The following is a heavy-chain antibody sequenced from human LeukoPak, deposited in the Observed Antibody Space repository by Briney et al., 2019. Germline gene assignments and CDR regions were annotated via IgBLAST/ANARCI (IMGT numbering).Heavy chain of an antibody. J-gene: IGHJ4*02. CDR2: MNPNSGNT. D-gene: IGHD1-26*01. CDR1: GYTFTSYD. V-gene: IGHV1-8*03. Sequence: ASVKVSCKASGYTFTSYDINWARQATGQGLEWMGWMNPNSGNTGYAQKFQGRVTITRNTSISTAYMELSSLRSEDTAVYYCAVLYRGSYSHDYWGQGTLVTASS. CDR3: AVLYRGSYSHDY.